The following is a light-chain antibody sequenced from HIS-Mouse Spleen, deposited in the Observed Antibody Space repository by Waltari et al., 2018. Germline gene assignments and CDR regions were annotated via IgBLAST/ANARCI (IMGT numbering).Light chain of an antibody. CDR3: CSYAGSSTWV. J-gene: IGLJ3*02. V-gene: IGLV2-23*01. Sequence: QSALTQPASVSGSPGQSITISCTGTSSDVGSSNLLSWYQQHPGKAPKLMIYEGSKRPSGFSNRFSGSKSGNTASLTISGLQAEDEADYYCCSYAGSSTWVFGGGTKLTVL. CDR1: SSDVGSSNL. CDR2: EGS.